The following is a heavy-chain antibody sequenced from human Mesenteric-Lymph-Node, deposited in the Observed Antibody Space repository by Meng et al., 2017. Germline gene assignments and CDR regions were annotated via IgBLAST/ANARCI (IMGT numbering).Heavy chain of an antibody. CDR1: GFTFTNAW. J-gene: IGHJ4*02. CDR2: IKTKADGVTT. Sequence: GESLKISCAASGFTFTNAWMTWVRQAPGKGLEGVGRIKTKADGVTTDDAAPVKGRFIISRDDSKNTLYLQMNSLKIEDTAVYYCTTPGFTSGRSEFWGQGTLVTVSS. D-gene: IGHD6-19*01. CDR3: TTPGFTSGRSEF. V-gene: IGHV3-15*01.